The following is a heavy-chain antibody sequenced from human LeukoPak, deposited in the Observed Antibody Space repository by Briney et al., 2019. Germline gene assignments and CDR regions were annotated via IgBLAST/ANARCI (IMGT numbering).Heavy chain of an antibody. CDR3: ARVPSRRNSRPRGNYYYMDV. J-gene: IGHJ6*03. V-gene: IGHV1-8*01. CDR2: MNPNSGNT. CDR1: GYTFTNYD. Sequence: GASVKVSCKASGYTFTNYDINWVRQATGQGLEWMGWMNPNSGNTGYAQKFQGRVTMTRNTSISTAYMELSSLRSEDTAMYYCARVPSRRNSRPRGNYYYMDVWGKGTTVTVSS. D-gene: IGHD1-26*01.